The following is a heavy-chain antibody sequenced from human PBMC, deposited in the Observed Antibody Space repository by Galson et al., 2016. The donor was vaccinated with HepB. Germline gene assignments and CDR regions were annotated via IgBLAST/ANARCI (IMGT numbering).Heavy chain of an antibody. Sequence: PALVKPTQTLTLSCTFSGFSLSTSGMCVSWIRQPPGKALEWLALIDWDDDKYYSTSLKTRLTISKDTSKNQVVLTMTNMDPVDTATYYCARMTWDYSDSGGFYYLDSWGQGTLVTVSS. CDR2: IDWDDDK. D-gene: IGHD3-22*01. J-gene: IGHJ4*02. V-gene: IGHV2-70*01. CDR3: ARMTWDYSDSGGFYYLDS. CDR1: GFSLSTSGMC.